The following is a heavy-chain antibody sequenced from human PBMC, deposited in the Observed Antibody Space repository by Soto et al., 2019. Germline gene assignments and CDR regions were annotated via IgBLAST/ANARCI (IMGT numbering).Heavy chain of an antibody. D-gene: IGHD1-26*01. CDR2: IVPMLGIT. CDR1: GGTSTIYT. CDR3: ATEKYGAGRVGGFH. J-gene: IGHJ4*02. V-gene: IGHV1-69*04. Sequence: QVPLVHSGAEVKRPGSSVKVSCEASGGTSTIYTITWVRQAPGQGLAWMGRIVPMLGITNYGRNFQGRVTFTADTSTGTAYMELSSLRFDDTAMYYCATEKYGAGRVGGFHWGQGTQVTVSS.